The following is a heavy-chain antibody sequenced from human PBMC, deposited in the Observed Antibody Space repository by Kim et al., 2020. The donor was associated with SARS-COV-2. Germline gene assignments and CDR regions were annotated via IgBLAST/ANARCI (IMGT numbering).Heavy chain of an antibody. CDR1: GGSFSGYY. CDR3: ARDKDSSGYYNYYYYGMDV. CDR2: INHSGST. V-gene: IGHV4-34*01. Sequence: SQTLSLTCAVYGGSFSGYYWSWIRQPPGKGLEWIGEINHSGSTNYNPSLKSRVTISVDTSKNQFSLKLSSVTAADTAVYYCARDKDSSGYYNYYYYGMDVWGQGTTVTVSS. J-gene: IGHJ6*02. D-gene: IGHD3-22*01.